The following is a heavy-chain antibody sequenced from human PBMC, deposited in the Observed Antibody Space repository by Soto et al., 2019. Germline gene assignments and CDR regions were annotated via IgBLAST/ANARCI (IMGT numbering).Heavy chain of an antibody. CDR1: GGSISSYY. Sequence: PSETLSLTCTVSGGSISSYYWSWIRQPPGKGLEWIGYIYYSGSTNYNPSLKSRVTISVDTSKNQFSLKLSSVTAADTAVYYCASVGGSGVGATRVFDYWGQGTLVTVSS. CDR3: ASVGGSGVGATRVFDY. CDR2: IYYSGST. D-gene: IGHD1-26*01. J-gene: IGHJ4*02. V-gene: IGHV4-59*01.